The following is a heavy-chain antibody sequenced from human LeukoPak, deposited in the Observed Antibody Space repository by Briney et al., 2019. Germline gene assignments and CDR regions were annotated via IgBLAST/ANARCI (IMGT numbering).Heavy chain of an antibody. V-gene: IGHV1-46*01. CDR2: INPSGGST. CDR3: ARPVAYYDFWSGYSGGYYYYGMDV. D-gene: IGHD3-3*01. CDR1: GYTFTSYY. J-gene: IGHJ6*02. Sequence: GASVKVSCKASGYTFTSYYMHWVRQAPGQGLEWMGIINPSGGSTSYAQKFQGRVTMTRDTSTSTVYMELSSLRSEDTAVYYCARPVAYYDFWSGYSGGYYYYGMDVWGQGTTVTVSS.